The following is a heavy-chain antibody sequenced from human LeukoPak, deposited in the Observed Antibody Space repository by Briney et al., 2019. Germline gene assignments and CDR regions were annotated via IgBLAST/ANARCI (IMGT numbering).Heavy chain of an antibody. CDR2: ISYDGSNK. D-gene: IGHD2-2*01. V-gene: IGHV3-30*18. J-gene: IGHJ4*02. CDR1: GFTFSSYG. Sequence: GGSLRLSCAASGFTFSSYGMHWVRQAPGKGLEWVAVISYDGSNKYYADSVKGRFTISRDNSKNTLYLQMNSLRAEDTAVYYCAKIYCSSITCYLDFWGQGTLVTVSS. CDR3: AKIYCSSITCYLDF.